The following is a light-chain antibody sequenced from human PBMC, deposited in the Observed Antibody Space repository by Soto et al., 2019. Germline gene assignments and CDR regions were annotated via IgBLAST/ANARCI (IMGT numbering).Light chain of an antibody. CDR2: AAS. CDR3: QQSYSTPLT. CDR1: QSISSY. J-gene: IGKJ4*01. V-gene: IGKV1-39*01. Sequence: DIQMTPSPSSLSASVGYRVTITCLASQSISSYLNWYQQKPGKAPKLLIYAASSLQSGVPSRFSGSGSGTDFTLTISSLQPEDFATYYCQQSYSTPLTFGGGTKGDIK.